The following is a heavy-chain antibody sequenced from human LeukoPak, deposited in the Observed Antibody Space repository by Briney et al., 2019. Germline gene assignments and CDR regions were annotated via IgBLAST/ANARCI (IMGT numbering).Heavy chain of an antibody. V-gene: IGHV1-2*02. CDR2: INPNSGGT. Sequence: ASVTVSCKASGYTFTGHYMHWVRQAPGQGLEWMAWINPNSGGTNYAQKFQGRVTMTRDTSISTAYMELSRLTSDDTAVHYCARDRYRRTTNYDDSSGYTEVVDYWGQGTLVTVSS. J-gene: IGHJ4*02. CDR3: ARDRYRRTTNYDDSSGYTEVVDY. D-gene: IGHD3-22*01. CDR1: GYTFTGHY.